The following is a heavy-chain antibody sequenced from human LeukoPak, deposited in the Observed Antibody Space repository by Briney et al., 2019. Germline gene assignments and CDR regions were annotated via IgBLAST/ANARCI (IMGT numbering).Heavy chain of an antibody. V-gene: IGHV1-46*01. D-gene: IGHD3-10*01. J-gene: IGHJ4*02. Sequence: ASVKVSCKASGYTFTAYYMHWVRQAPGQGPEWMGVISPSGGSTTYAQKLQGRVTMTTDTSTSTAYIELRSLRSNDTAVYYCARDLYSRRMNYFGSGSYFAYWGQGTLVTVSS. CDR2: ISPSGGST. CDR1: GYTFTAYY. CDR3: ARDLYSRRMNYFGSGSYFAY.